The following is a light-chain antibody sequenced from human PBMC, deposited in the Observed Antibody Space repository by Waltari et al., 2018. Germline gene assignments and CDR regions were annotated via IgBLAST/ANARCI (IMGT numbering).Light chain of an antibody. V-gene: IGKV2-30*02. CDR3: MQGIYWPPRT. J-gene: IGKJ1*01. CDR1: QSLVHSDGHTY. CDR2: EVS. Sequence: DVVVTQSPLSLPVTLGQTASISCRSSQSLVHSDGHTYLNWLQQRPGQPPRRLIYEVSKRDSGVPDRFSGSGSGNDFTLQISRVEAEDVGVYYCMQGIYWPPRTFGQGTKVEIK.